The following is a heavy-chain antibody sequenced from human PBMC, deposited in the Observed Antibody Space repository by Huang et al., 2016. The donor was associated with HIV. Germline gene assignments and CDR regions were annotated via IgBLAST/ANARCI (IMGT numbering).Heavy chain of an antibody. CDR1: GFTFSSYA. Sequence: QVQLVESGGGVVQPGGSLRLSCAATGFTFSSYAMHWVRQAPGKGLGWVAYIQFDGVNKNYADSVKGRFTISRDNSKNTLYLQISSLRAEDTAVYYCVKFTIDDSSVAAWGQGTLVTVS. CDR3: VKFTIDDSSVAA. V-gene: IGHV3-30*02. D-gene: IGHD6-19*01. CDR2: IQFDGVNK. J-gene: IGHJ5*02.